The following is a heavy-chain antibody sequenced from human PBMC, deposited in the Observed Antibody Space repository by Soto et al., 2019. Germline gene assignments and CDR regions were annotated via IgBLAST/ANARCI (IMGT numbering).Heavy chain of an antibody. CDR3: ARGWGDYYDSSGYYYVAWFGP. Sequence: SETLSLTCTVSGGSISSGDYYWSWIRQPPGKGLECIGYIYYSGSTYYNPSLKSRVTISVDTSKNQFSLKLCSVTAADTAVYYCARGWGDYYDSSGYYYVAWFGPWGQGTLVTVSS. V-gene: IGHV4-30-4*01. J-gene: IGHJ5*02. D-gene: IGHD3-22*01. CDR2: IYYSGST. CDR1: GGSISSGDYY.